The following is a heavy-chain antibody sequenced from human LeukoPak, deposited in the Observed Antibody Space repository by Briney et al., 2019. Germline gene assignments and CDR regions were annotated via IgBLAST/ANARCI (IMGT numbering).Heavy chain of an antibody. CDR3: ARDEPSPDSTDLDY. V-gene: IGHV3-23*01. J-gene: IGHJ4*02. CDR2: ISGSDGST. Sequence: GGSLRLSCAASGFTFRIYAMSWVRQAPGKGPEWVSAISGSDGSTNYADSVKGRFTISRDNSKNTLYLQMNRLRAEDTAVYYCARDEPSPDSTDLDYWGQGTLVTVSS. CDR1: GFTFRIYA. D-gene: IGHD2/OR15-2a*01.